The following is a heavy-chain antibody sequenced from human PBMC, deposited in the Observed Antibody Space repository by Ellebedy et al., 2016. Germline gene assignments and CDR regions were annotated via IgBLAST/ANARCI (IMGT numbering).Heavy chain of an antibody. Sequence: GESLKISXAASGFTFSSYWMSWVRQAPGKGLEWVANIKQDGSEKYYVDSVKGRFTISRDNAKNSLYLQMNSLRAEDTAVYYCARDRVGGHVWFGENRKEVDYWGQGTLVTVSS. CDR3: ARDRVGGHVWFGENRKEVDY. CDR2: IKQDGSEK. CDR1: GFTFSSYW. D-gene: IGHD3-10*01. J-gene: IGHJ4*02. V-gene: IGHV3-7*03.